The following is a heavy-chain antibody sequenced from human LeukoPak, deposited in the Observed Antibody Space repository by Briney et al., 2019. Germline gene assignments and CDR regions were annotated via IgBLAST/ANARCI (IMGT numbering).Heavy chain of an antibody. CDR3: ARAHTMVRGYNWFDP. D-gene: IGHD3-10*01. CDR2: ISAYNGNT. Sequence: ASVKVSCKASGYTFTSYGISWVRQAPGQGLEWMGWISAYNGNTNYAQKLQGRVTMTTDTSTSTVYMELRSLRSDDTAVYYCARAHTMVRGYNWFDPWGQGTLVTVSS. V-gene: IGHV1-18*01. CDR1: GYTFTSYG. J-gene: IGHJ5*02.